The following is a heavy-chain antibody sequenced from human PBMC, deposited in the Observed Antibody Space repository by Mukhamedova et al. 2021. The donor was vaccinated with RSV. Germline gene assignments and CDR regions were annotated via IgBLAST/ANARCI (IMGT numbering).Heavy chain of an antibody. V-gene: IGHV3-48*02. Sequence: GKGLEWVSYISSSSSTIYYADSVKGRFTISRDNAKNSLYLQINSLRDEDTAVYYCARDPGQDSSSWYGDYYYGMDVWGQGTTVTVS. CDR2: ISSSSSTI. D-gene: IGHD6-13*01. J-gene: IGHJ6*02. CDR3: ARDPGQDSSSWYGDYYYGMDV.